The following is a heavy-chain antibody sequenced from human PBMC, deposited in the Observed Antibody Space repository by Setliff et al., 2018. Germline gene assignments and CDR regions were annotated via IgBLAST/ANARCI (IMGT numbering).Heavy chain of an antibody. CDR1: GFTLNSYL. V-gene: IGHV3-74*03. J-gene: IGHJ6*03. Sequence: ETLSLTCTASGFTLNSYLMHWVRQAPGEGLVWVSRIQTDESDTTYGDSVKGRFTISRDNAKNTLYLQMNSLRADDTAVYYCARGFRGVVGLYYYYFMDVWGKGTTVTVSS. D-gene: IGHD3-10*01. CDR3: ARGFRGVVGLYYYYFMDV. CDR2: IQTDESDT.